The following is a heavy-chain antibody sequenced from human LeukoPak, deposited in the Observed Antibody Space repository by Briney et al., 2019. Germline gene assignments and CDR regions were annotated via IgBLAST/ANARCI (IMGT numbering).Heavy chain of an antibody. CDR3: AKAQWAAAGTSYYRLDV. CDR1: GGSISSSNW. V-gene: IGHV4-4*02. Sequence: TSETLSLTCAVSGGSISSSNWWSWVRQPPGKGLEWIGEIYHSGSTNYNPSLKSRVTISVDKSKNHFSLNLSSVTAADTAVYYCAKAQWAAAGTSYYRLDVWGQGTTVTVSS. D-gene: IGHD6-13*01. CDR2: IYHSGST. J-gene: IGHJ6*02.